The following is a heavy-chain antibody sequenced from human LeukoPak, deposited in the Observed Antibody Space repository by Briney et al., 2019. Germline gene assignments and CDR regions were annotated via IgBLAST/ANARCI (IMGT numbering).Heavy chain of an antibody. CDR3: ASARELGILGY. Sequence: ASVKVSCKASGYTFTEHFIHWVRQAPGQGLEWMGIINPNGGSRSYAEKFQGRVTVTRDTSTSTVYMDLSSLRSEDTAVYYCASARELGILGYWGQGTLVTVSS. V-gene: IGHV1-46*01. J-gene: IGHJ4*02. CDR1: GYTFTEHF. D-gene: IGHD7-27*01. CDR2: INPNGGSR.